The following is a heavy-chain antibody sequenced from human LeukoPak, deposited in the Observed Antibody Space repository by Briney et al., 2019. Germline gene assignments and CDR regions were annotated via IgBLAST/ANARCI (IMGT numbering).Heavy chain of an antibody. Sequence: PGGSLRLSWAASGFIVSKPYITWVRQAPGKGLELVSVVHNDGSTYYEASVKGRFTISRENSKNMLFLQMNSLRVEDTAVYFCASLARDYWGQGTLVSVSS. D-gene: IGHD3-3*02. V-gene: IGHV3-53*01. CDR1: GFIVSKPY. J-gene: IGHJ4*02. CDR3: ASLARDY. CDR2: VHNDGST.